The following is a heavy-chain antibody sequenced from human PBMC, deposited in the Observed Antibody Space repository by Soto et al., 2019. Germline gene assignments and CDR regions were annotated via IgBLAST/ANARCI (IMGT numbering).Heavy chain of an antibody. D-gene: IGHD4-17*01. Sequence: GGSLRLSCTASGFMFGSYWMTWVRHVPGKGLQWVANIKRDGSEKYYVDFVKGRFTISRDNADNSVFLDMNNLRVDDTATYYCARVRATDYEIDYWGQGALVTVS. CDR2: IKRDGSEK. CDR1: GFMFGSYW. CDR3: ARVRATDYEIDY. V-gene: IGHV3-7*03. J-gene: IGHJ4*02.